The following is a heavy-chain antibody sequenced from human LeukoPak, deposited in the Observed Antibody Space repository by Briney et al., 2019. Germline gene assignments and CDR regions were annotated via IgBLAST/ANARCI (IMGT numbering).Heavy chain of an antibody. CDR1: GYTFTGYY. Sequence: ASVKVSCKASGYTFTGYYMHWVRQAPGQGLEWMGWINPNSGGTNYAQKFQGRVTMTRDTSISTACMELSRLRSDDTAVYYCARFAEWELPHFQHWGQGTLVTVSS. V-gene: IGHV1-2*02. CDR3: ARFAEWELPHFQH. J-gene: IGHJ1*01. CDR2: INPNSGGT. D-gene: IGHD1-26*01.